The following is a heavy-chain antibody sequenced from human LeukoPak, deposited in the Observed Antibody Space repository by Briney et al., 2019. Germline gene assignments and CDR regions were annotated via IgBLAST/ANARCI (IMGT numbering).Heavy chain of an antibody. D-gene: IGHD3-10*01. CDR1: GYTFTTYE. Sequence: ASVKVSCKASGYTFTTYEIYWVRQAPGQGLEWMGWISAYNGNTNYAQKLQGRVTMTTDTSTSTAYMELRSLRSDDTAVYYCARGGIRRYYGSGSYLLDWFDPWGQGTLVTVSS. CDR2: ISAYNGNT. V-gene: IGHV1-18*01. CDR3: ARGGIRRYYGSGSYLLDWFDP. J-gene: IGHJ5*02.